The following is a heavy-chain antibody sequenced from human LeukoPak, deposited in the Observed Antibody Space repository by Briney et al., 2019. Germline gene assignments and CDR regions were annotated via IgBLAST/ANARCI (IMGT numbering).Heavy chain of an antibody. CDR2: ISNDESQK. V-gene: IGHV3-30*18. CDR3: VKDRREGYNGPDH. CDR1: GFVFSDFG. Sequence: GGSLRLSCVGSGFVFSDFGLHWVRQAPGKGLEWVTLISNDESQKYYVGSVKGRFTISRDNSKNTLYLDMSSLRGEDTAVYYCVKDRREGYNGPDHWGQGTLVTVSS. J-gene: IGHJ5*02. D-gene: IGHD5-24*01.